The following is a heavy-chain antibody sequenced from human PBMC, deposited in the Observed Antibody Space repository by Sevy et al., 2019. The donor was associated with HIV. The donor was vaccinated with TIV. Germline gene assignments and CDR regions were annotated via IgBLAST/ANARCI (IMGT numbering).Heavy chain of an antibody. Sequence: GGSLRLSCAASGFTFSSYAMSWVRQAPGKGLEWVSAISGSGGSTYYADSVKGRFTISRDNSKNMLYLQMNSLRAEDTAVYYCAKEGYRYYYYGMDVWGQGTTVTVSS. CDR3: AKEGYRYYYYGMDV. CDR1: GFTFSSYA. J-gene: IGHJ6*02. D-gene: IGHD4-4*01. CDR2: ISGSGGST. V-gene: IGHV3-23*01.